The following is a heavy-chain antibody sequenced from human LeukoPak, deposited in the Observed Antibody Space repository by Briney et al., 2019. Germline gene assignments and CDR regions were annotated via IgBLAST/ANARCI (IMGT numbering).Heavy chain of an antibody. CDR2: INPSGGST. CDR3: ARVRYCTSTSCPDFDC. J-gene: IGHJ4*02. CDR1: GYTFTSYY. Sequence: GASVKVSCKASGYTFTSYYMHWVRQAPGQGLEWMGIINPSGGSTSYAQKFQGRVTMTRDMSTSTAYVELRSLRSEDTAVYSCARVRYCTSTSCPDFDCWGQGTLVTVSS. V-gene: IGHV1-46*01. D-gene: IGHD2-2*01.